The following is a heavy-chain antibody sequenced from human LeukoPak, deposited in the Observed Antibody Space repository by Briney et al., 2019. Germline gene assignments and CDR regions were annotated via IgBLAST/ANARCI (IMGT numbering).Heavy chain of an antibody. CDR2: ISYDGSNK. Sequence: PGGSLRLSCAASGFTFSSYYMHWVRQAPGKGLEWVAVISYDGSNKYYADSVKGRFIISRDNYKNTLHLQMNSLRAEDTAVYYCAKVLCGDDCYWGDYFDYWGEGTLVTVSS. D-gene: IGHD2-21*02. CDR1: GFTFSSYY. V-gene: IGHV3-30*18. CDR3: AKVLCGDDCYWGDYFDY. J-gene: IGHJ4*02.